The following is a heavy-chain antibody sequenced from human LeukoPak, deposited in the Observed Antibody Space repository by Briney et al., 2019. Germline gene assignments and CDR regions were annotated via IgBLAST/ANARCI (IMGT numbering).Heavy chain of an antibody. D-gene: IGHD1-26*01. CDR3: VPSANYFYFDY. V-gene: IGHV1-2*02. CDR1: GYIFINYH. CDR2: INPNSGGT. J-gene: IGHJ4*02. Sequence: GASVKVSCKASGYIFINYHMHWVRQAPGQGLEWMGWINPNSGGTDYAQKFQGRVTMTRDTSISTAYMELSRLRSDDTAVYFCVPSANYFYFDYWGQGTLVTVSS.